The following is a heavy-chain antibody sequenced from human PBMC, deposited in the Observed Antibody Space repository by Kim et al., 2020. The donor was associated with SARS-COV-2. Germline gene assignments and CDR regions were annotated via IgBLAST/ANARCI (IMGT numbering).Heavy chain of an antibody. CDR2: IYYSGTT. Sequence: SETLSLTCIVSGDSMSSRDYYWGWIRQPPGKDLEWIGNIYYSGTTFYNPSLKSRVTISVDTSRSHFSLKLSSVTAADTAMYYCARRQSGGLFDYWGQGTRVPVPS. CDR3: ARRQSGGLFDY. CDR1: GDSMSSRDYY. J-gene: IGHJ4*02. V-gene: IGHV4-39*01. D-gene: IGHD2-15*01.